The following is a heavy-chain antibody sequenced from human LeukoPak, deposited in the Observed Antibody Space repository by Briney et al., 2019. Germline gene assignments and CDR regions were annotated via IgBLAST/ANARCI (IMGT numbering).Heavy chain of an antibody. CDR3: ARDQGRSRETGDAFDI. CDR1: GGTFSSYA. J-gene: IGHJ3*02. CDR2: IIPIFGTA. Sequence: GSSVKVSCKASGGTFSSYAISWVRQAPGQGLEWMGGIIPIFGTANYAQKFQGRVTITADKSTSTAYMELSSLRSEDTAVYYCARDQGRSRETGDAFDIWGQGTMVTVSS. D-gene: IGHD1-1*01. V-gene: IGHV1-69*06.